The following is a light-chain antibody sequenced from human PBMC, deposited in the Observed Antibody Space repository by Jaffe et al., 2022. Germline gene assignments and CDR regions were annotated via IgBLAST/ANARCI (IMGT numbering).Light chain of an antibody. J-gene: IGKJ1*01. V-gene: IGKV3-20*01. CDR1: QSVTNNY. CDR3: QQYSSSPRT. CDR2: GVS. Sequence: EIVLTQSPGTLSLSPGERATLSCRASQSVTNNYLAWYQQKPGQAPRLLIYGVSSRATGIPDRFSGSGSGTDFTLTISRLEPEDFAVFYCQQYSSSPRTFGRGTKVEIK.